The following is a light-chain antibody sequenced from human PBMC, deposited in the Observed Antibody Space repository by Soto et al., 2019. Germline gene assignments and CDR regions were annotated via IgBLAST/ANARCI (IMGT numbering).Light chain of an antibody. CDR1: QSVSDY. CDR2: DTS. J-gene: IGKJ4*01. CDR3: QQRRDWPRLT. Sequence: DIVLTQSPATLSLSPGERATLSCKTSQSVSDYLAWFQQKPGQAPRLLIYDTSNRAPGAPARFSGSGYGTDFTLTISSLEPEDSAVYYCQQRRDWPRLTFGGGPKVEI. V-gene: IGKV3-11*01.